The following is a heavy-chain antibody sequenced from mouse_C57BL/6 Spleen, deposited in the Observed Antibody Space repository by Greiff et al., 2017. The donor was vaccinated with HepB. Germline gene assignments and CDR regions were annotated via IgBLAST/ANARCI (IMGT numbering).Heavy chain of an antibody. J-gene: IGHJ4*01. CDR2: IDPSDSYT. CDR3: ASGGWLQRYAMDY. CDR1: GYTFTSYW. D-gene: IGHD2-3*01. V-gene: IGHV1-69*01. Sequence: QVQLQQPGAELVMPGASVKLSCKASGYTFTSYWMHWVKQRPGQGLEWIGEIDPSDSYTNYNQKFKGKSTLTVDKSSSTAYMQLSSLTSEDSAVYYCASGGWLQRYAMDYWGQGTTVTVSS.